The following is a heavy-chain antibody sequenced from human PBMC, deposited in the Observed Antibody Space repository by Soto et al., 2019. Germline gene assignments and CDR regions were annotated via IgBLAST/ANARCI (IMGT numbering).Heavy chain of an antibody. CDR1: GFTFSSYS. J-gene: IGHJ4*02. CDR3: ARISAHDYGDYTLDY. D-gene: IGHD4-17*01. CDR2: ISSSSSYI. V-gene: IGHV3-21*01. Sequence: EVQLVESGGGLVKPGGSLRLSCAASGFTFSSYSMNWVRQAPGKGLEWVSSISSSSSYIYYADSVKGRITISRDNAKNSLYLQMNSLRAEDTAVYYCARISAHDYGDYTLDYWGQGTLVTVSS.